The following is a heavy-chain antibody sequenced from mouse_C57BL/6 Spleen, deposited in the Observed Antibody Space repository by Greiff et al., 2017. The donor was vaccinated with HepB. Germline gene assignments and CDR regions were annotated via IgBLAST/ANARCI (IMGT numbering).Heavy chain of an antibody. CDR2: IYPRSGNT. D-gene: IGHD1-1*01. CDR1: GYTFTSYG. V-gene: IGHV1-81*01. J-gene: IGHJ2*01. CDR3: AREGFYYGSSYYYFDY. Sequence: VQLQESGAELARPGASVKLSCKASGYTFTSYGISWVKQRTGQGLEWIGEIYPRSGNTYYNEKFKGKATLTADKSSSTAYMELRSLTSEDSAVYFCAREGFYYGSSYYYFDYWGQGTTLTVSS.